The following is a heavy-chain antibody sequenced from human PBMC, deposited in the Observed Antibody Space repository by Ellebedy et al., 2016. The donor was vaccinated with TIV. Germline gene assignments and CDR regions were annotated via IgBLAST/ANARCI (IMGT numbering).Heavy chain of an antibody. D-gene: IGHD2/OR15-2a*01. Sequence: ASVKVSCKTSGYTFTDYYIHWVRQAPGQGLEWMGWINTKSDATKYAQKFEGSVTMTTETSVTTVYMELTRLRSDDTAVYFCAREFCHTFNCRDAFDIWGQGTMVAVSS. CDR3: AREFCHTFNCRDAFDI. V-gene: IGHV1-2*02. J-gene: IGHJ3*02. CDR2: INTKSDAT. CDR1: GYTFTDYY.